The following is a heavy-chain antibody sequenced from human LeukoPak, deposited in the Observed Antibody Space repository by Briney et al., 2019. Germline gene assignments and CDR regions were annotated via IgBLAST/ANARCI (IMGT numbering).Heavy chain of an antibody. D-gene: IGHD3-22*01. Sequence: ASVKVSCKTSGYSFTGYGIAWVRQAPGQGLEWMGWISTYNGKTNYAQKFQGRITMTTVTSTTTAYMELRSLTSDDTAVYYCARGLHGGSSSDYFGDAFDMWGQGTPVTVSP. CDR3: ARGLHGGSSSDYFGDAFDM. J-gene: IGHJ3*02. V-gene: IGHV1-18*04. CDR1: GYSFTGYG. CDR2: ISTYNGKT.